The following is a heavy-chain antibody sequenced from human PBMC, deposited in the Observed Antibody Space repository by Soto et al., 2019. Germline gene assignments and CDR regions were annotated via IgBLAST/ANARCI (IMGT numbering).Heavy chain of an antibody. CDR3: ARQDIVVVPATREDFNYYYYMDV. CDR1: GYSFTSYW. D-gene: IGHD2-2*01. Sequence: PGESLKISCKGSGYSFTSYWIGWVRQMPGKGLEWMGIIYPGGSDTRYSPSFQGQVTISADKSISTAYLQWSSLKASDTAMYYWARQDIVVVPATREDFNYYYYMDVWGKGTTVTVSS. CDR2: IYPGGSDT. V-gene: IGHV5-51*01. J-gene: IGHJ6*03.